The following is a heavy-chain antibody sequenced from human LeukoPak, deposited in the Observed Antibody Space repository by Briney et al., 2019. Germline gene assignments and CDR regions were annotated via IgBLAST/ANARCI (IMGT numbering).Heavy chain of an antibody. CDR1: GYTFTSYG. CDR2: ISAYSGNT. CDR3: ARALSAQGWFDP. J-gene: IGHJ5*02. V-gene: IGHV1-18*01. Sequence: ASVKVSCKASGYTFTSYGISWVRQAPGQGLEWMGWISAYSGNTNYAQKLQGRVTMTTDTSTSSAYMELRSLRSDDTAVYYCARALSAQGWFDPWGQGTLVTVSS.